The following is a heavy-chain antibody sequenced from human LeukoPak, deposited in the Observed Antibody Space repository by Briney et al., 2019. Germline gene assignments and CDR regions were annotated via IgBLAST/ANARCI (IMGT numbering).Heavy chain of an antibody. V-gene: IGHV3-23*01. J-gene: IGHJ1*01. Sequence: SGGSLRLSCAASGFTFSSYAMSWVRQAPGKGLEWVSGISGSGGSTYYADSVKGRFTISRDNSKNTLYLQMNSLRVEDTAAYYCVARAPFYDSSGYHDWWGQGAWSPSPQ. CDR2: ISGSGGST. CDR1: GFTFSSYA. D-gene: IGHD3-22*01. CDR3: VARAPFYDSSGYHDW.